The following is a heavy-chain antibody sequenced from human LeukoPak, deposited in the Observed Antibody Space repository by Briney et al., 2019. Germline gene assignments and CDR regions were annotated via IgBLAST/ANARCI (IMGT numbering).Heavy chain of an antibody. J-gene: IGHJ4*02. CDR1: GYTFTGYY. V-gene: IGHV1-2*02. CDR2: INPNSGGT. CDR3: ARDLVYYDSSGYPDY. Sequence: ASVKVSCKASGYTFTGYYTHWVRQAPGQGLEWMGWINPNSGGTNYAQKFQGRVTMTRDTSISTAYMELSRLRSDDTAVYYCARDLVYYDSSGYPDYWGQGTLVTVSS. D-gene: IGHD3-22*01.